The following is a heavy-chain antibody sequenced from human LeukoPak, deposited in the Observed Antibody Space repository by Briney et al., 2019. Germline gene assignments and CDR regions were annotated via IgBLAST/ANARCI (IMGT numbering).Heavy chain of an antibody. CDR2: ISSSSSYI. D-gene: IGHD5-12*01. Sequence: GGSLRLSCAASGFTFSSYSMNWVRQAPGKGLEWVPSISSSSSYIYYADSVKGRFTISRDNAKNSLYLQMNSLRAEDTAVYYCARAGVYSGYDYSYYGMDVWGKGTTVTVSS. J-gene: IGHJ6*04. CDR1: GFTFSSYS. CDR3: ARAGVYSGYDYSYYGMDV. V-gene: IGHV3-21*01.